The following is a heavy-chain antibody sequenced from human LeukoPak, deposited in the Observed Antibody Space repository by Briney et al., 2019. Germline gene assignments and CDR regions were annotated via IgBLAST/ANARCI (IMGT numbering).Heavy chain of an antibody. CDR2: INPNSGGT. CDR3: ARAARGVSTIGIFDY. Sequence: GASVKVSCKASGYTFTGYYMHWVRQAPGQGLEWMGWINPNSGGTKYAQKFQGRVTMTRDTSISTAYMELNRLKSDDRAVYYCARAARGVSTIGIFDYWGQGTLVTVSS. J-gene: IGHJ4*02. D-gene: IGHD5/OR15-5a*01. CDR1: GYTFTGYY. V-gene: IGHV1-2*02.